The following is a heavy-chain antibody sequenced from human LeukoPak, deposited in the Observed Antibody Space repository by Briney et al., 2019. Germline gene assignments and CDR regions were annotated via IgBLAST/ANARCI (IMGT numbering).Heavy chain of an antibody. D-gene: IGHD3-22*01. J-gene: IGHJ4*02. V-gene: IGHV3-53*01. CDR2: IYSGGST. Sequence: GGSLRLSCAASGFTVSSNYMSWVRQAPGKGLEWVSVIYSGGSTYYADSVKGLFTISRDNSKNTLYLQMNSLRAEDTAVYYCARETRGIVDYWGQGTLVTVSS. CDR1: GFTVSSNY. CDR3: ARETRGIVDY.